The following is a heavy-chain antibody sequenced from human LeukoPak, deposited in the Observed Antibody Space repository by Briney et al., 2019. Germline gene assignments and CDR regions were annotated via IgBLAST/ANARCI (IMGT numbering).Heavy chain of an antibody. Sequence: GESLKISCKGSGYSFTSYWIGWVRQMPGKGLEGMRIIYPGDSDTRYSPSFQGQVTISADKSISTAYLQWSSLKASDTAMYYCARADRGCSGGSCYDYWGQGTLVTVSS. CDR3: ARADRGCSGGSCYDY. J-gene: IGHJ4*02. V-gene: IGHV5-51*01. CDR1: GYSFTSYW. CDR2: IYPGDSDT. D-gene: IGHD2-15*01.